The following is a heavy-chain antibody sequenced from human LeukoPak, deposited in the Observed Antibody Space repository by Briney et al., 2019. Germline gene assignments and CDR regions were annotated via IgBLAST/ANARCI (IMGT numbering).Heavy chain of an antibody. CDR1: GFTFSNYA. J-gene: IGHJ4*02. CDR2: ISGSGGST. Sequence: GGSLRLSCAASGFTFSNYAMTWVRQAPGKGLEWVSAISGSGGSTYYADSVKGRFTISRDNSKNTLYLQMNSLRAEDTAVYYCAKAPDIVVVTVSDYWGQGTLVTVSS. V-gene: IGHV3-23*01. D-gene: IGHD2-2*01. CDR3: AKAPDIVVVTVSDY.